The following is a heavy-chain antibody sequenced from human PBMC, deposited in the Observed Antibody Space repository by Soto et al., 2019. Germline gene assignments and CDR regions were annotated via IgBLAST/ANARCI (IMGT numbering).Heavy chain of an antibody. J-gene: IGHJ5*02. Sequence: GGFLRLSCAASGFTFSSYSMNWVRQAPGKGLEWVSYISSSSTIYYADSVKGRFTISRDNSKNTLYLQMNSLRAEDTAVYYCAKDRYDYVWGSYRYRRTNWFDPWGQGTLVTVSS. V-gene: IGHV3-48*01. CDR1: GFTFSSYS. CDR2: ISSSSTI. CDR3: AKDRYDYVWGSYRYRRTNWFDP. D-gene: IGHD3-16*02.